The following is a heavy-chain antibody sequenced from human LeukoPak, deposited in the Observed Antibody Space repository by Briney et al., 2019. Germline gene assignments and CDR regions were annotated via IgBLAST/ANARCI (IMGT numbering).Heavy chain of an antibody. Sequence: PGGSLRLSCTASGFSIRNYDMNWVRQSPGKGLEWASTISQSGGTTYYADSVKGRFTISRDNSKNTLYLQINSLRVEDTAVYYCATKGDTVMVFRTWYVDLWGRGTLVTVSS. CDR3: ATKGDTVMVFRTWYVDL. CDR2: ISQSGGTT. D-gene: IGHD5-18*01. CDR1: GFSIRNYD. J-gene: IGHJ2*01. V-gene: IGHV3-23*01.